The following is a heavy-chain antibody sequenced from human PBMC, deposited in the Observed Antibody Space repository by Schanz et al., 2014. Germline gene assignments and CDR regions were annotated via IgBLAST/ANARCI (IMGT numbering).Heavy chain of an antibody. CDR2: IYLSDGST. CDR1: GGTFSSYA. Sequence: QVQLVQSGAEVKKPGSSVKVSCTASGGTFSSYAFSWVRQAPGQGLEWMGRIYLSDGSTRYAQKFQGRVTVTRDTSTTTVYMDLSSLISEDTAVYYCAFDRDDAYDIWGQGTTVTVSS. J-gene: IGHJ3*02. V-gene: IGHV1-46*01. D-gene: IGHD3-9*01. CDR3: AFDRDDAYDI.